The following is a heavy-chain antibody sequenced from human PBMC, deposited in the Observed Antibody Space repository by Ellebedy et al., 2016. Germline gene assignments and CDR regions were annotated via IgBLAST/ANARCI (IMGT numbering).Heavy chain of an antibody. CDR1: DASISSYY. V-gene: IGHV4-59*01. CDR2: VYHRGSP. D-gene: IGHD2-2*01. J-gene: IGHJ6*03. Sequence: SETLSLXXNVSDASISSYYWSWIRQPPGKGLEWIGYVYHRGSPNYNPSLKGRVTMSVDTAKRQISLKLTSVTAADTAVYYCARDNCSGTSCHYYYYYMDVWGKGTTVTVSS. CDR3: ARDNCSGTSCHYYYYYMDV.